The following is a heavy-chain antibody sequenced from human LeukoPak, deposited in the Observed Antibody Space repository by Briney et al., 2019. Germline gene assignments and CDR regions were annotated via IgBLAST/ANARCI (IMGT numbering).Heavy chain of an antibody. Sequence: PGGSLRFSCAASGFTFSSYSMNWVRQAPGKGLEWVSYISSRSGTIYYGDSVKGRFTISRDNAKNSLYLQMNSLRDEDTAVYYCAPLGAGPIDYWGQGTLVTVSS. V-gene: IGHV3-48*02. J-gene: IGHJ4*02. D-gene: IGHD6-19*01. CDR1: GFTFSSYS. CDR2: ISSRSGTI. CDR3: APLGAGPIDY.